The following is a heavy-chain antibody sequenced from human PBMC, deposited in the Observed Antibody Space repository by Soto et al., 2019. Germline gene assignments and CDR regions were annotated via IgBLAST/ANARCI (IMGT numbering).Heavy chain of an antibody. J-gene: IGHJ5*02. CDR1: GGSISSYY. CDR3: ARGTQPYYDILTGRNWFDP. Sequence: SETLSLTCTVSGGSISSYYWSWIRQPPGKGLEWIGYIYYSGSTNYNPSLKSRVTISVDTSKNQFSLKLSSVTAADTAVYYCARGTQPYYDILTGRNWFDPWGQGTLVTVSS. V-gene: IGHV4-59*01. D-gene: IGHD3-9*01. CDR2: IYYSGST.